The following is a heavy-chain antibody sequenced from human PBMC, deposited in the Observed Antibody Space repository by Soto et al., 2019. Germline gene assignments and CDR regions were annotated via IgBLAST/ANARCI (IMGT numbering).Heavy chain of an antibody. CDR2: INHSGST. CDR1: GGSFSGYY. CDR3: ASTYYYDSSGYYFGD. J-gene: IGHJ4*02. Sequence: QVQLQQWDAGLLKPSETLSLTCAVYGGSFSGYYWSWIRQPPGKGLEWIGEINHSGSTNYNPSLKSRVTISVDTSKNQFSLKLSSVTAADTAVYYCASTYYYDSSGYYFGDWGQGTLVTVSS. D-gene: IGHD3-22*01. V-gene: IGHV4-34*01.